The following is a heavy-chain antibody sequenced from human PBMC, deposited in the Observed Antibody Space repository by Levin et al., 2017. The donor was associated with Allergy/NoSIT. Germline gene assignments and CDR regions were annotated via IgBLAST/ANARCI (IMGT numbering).Heavy chain of an antibody. Sequence: TGESLKISCAVSGFTFSSYWMDWVRQAPGKGLEWVASIKEDGSQKYYVDSVKGRFTISRDNPKNSLYLQMNSLRAEDTAVYYCARVGNYEGFYWGQGTLVTVSS. D-gene: IGHD1-7*01. J-gene: IGHJ4*02. CDR2: IKEDGSQK. V-gene: IGHV3-7*01. CDR1: GFTFSSYW. CDR3: ARVGNYEGFY.